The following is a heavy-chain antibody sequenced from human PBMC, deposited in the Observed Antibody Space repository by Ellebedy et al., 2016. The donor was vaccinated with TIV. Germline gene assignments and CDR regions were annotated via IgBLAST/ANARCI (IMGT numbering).Heavy chain of an antibody. J-gene: IGHJ4*02. V-gene: IGHV1-69*04. D-gene: IGHD3-3*01. CDR2: IVPILDLA. CDR3: AIGRDYDFWSGYYRADY. Sequence: ASVKVSCKASGGTFSNYAFSWVRQAPGQGLEWMGRIVPILDLADYAQKFQGRVAITADKSTSTASMELSSLRSEDTAVYYCAIGRDYDFWSGYYRADYWGQGTLVTVSS. CDR1: GGTFSNYA.